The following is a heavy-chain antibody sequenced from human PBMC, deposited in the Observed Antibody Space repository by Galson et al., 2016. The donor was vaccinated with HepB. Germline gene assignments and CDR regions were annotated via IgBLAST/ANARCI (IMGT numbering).Heavy chain of an antibody. V-gene: IGHV3-73*01. Sequence: SLRLSCAASGFIFSGYAMHWVRQASGQGLEWVGLIGHDADNCDTTYAAPVGGRITISRDDSENTVYLQMNSLKTADTAVYYCIRHWNSGWFWGQGTLVSVSS. CDR3: IRHWNSGWF. CDR2: IGHDADNCDT. J-gene: IGHJ4*02. CDR1: GFIFSGYA. D-gene: IGHD6-19*01.